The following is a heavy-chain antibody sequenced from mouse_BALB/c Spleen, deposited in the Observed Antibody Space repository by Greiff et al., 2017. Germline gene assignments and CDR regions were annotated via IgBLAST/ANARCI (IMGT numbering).Heavy chain of an antibody. CDR1: GFTFNTYA. CDR3: VRGNDYDEGYYFDY. Sequence: EVMLVESGGGLVQPKGSLKLSCAASGFTFNTYAMNWVRQAPGKGLEWVARIRSKSNNYATYYADSVKDRFTISRDDSQSMLYLQMNNLKTEDTAMYYCVRGNDYDEGYYFDYWGQGTTLTVSS. D-gene: IGHD2-4*01. J-gene: IGHJ2*01. V-gene: IGHV10-1*02. CDR2: IRSKSNNYAT.